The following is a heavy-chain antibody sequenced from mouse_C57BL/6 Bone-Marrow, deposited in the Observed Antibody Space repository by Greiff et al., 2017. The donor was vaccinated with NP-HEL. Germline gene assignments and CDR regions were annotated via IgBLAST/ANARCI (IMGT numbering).Heavy chain of an antibody. CDR2: ISDGGSYT. J-gene: IGHJ3*01. CDR1: GFTFSSYA. Sequence: EVKLVESGGGLVKPGGSLKLSCAASGFTFSSYAMSWVRQTPEQRLEWVATISDGGSYTYYPDNVKGRFTISRDNAKNNLYLQMSHLKSEDTAMYYCARSYYSNPAYWGQGTLVTVSA. D-gene: IGHD2-5*01. CDR3: ARSYYSNPAY. V-gene: IGHV5-4*03.